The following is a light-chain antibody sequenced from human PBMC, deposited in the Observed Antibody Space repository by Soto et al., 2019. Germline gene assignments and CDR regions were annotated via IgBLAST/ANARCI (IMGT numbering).Light chain of an antibody. V-gene: IGLV1-40*01. CDR1: SSNIGAGYD. Sequence: QAVVTQPPSVSGAPGQRVTISCTGSSSNIGAGYDVHWYQQLPGTAPKLLMFANRNRPSGVPDRFSGSKSGTSASLAITGLQAEDEADYYCQSYDSSLRGWVFGGGTKVTVL. CDR2: ANR. J-gene: IGLJ3*02. CDR3: QSYDSSLRGWV.